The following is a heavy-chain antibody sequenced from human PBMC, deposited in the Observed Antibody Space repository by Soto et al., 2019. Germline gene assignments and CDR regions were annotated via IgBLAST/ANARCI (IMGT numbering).Heavy chain of an antibody. CDR1: GYTFTSYD. CDR2: MNPNSGNT. Sequence: ASVKVSCKASGYTFTSYDINWVRQATVQGLEWMGWMNPNSGNTGYAQKFQGRVTMTRNTSISTAYMELSSLRSEDTAVYYCARGNRVDFWSGSNYGMDVWGQGTTVTVSS. D-gene: IGHD3-3*01. V-gene: IGHV1-8*01. J-gene: IGHJ6*02. CDR3: ARGNRVDFWSGSNYGMDV.